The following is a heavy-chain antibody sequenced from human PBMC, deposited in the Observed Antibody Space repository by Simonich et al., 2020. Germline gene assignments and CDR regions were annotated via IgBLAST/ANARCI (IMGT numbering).Heavy chain of an antibody. Sequence: QVQLVQSGAEVKKPGASVKVSCKASGYTFTGYYMHWVRQAPGQGREWMGRVNPNRGGTNYAQKVQGGVTMTRDTSSSTAYMELSRLRSDDTAVYYCASGWDWGFSHMSDYWGQGTLVTVSS. CDR1: GYTFTGYY. J-gene: IGHJ4*02. D-gene: IGHD7-27*01. CDR3: ASGWDWGFSHMSDY. CDR2: VNPNRGGT. V-gene: IGHV1-2*06.